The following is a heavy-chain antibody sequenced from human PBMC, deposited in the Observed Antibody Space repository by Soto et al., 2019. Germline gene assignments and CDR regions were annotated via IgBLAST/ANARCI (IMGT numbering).Heavy chain of an antibody. CDR2: ISAYNGNT. CDR1: GYTFTSYG. Sequence: ASVKVSCKASGYTFTSYGISWVRQAPGQGLEWMGGISAYNGNTNYAQKLQGRVTLTTDTSTSTAYMELRSLRSYDTAVYYCARETGYLPDYWGQGTLVTVSS. CDR3: ARETGYLPDY. J-gene: IGHJ4*02. V-gene: IGHV1-18*01. D-gene: IGHD1-1*01.